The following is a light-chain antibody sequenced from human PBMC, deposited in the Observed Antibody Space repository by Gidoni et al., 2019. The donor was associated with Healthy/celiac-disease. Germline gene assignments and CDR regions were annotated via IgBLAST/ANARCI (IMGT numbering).Light chain of an antibody. CDR1: SSDVGGYNY. J-gene: IGLJ2*01. V-gene: IGLV2-8*01. Sequence: QSALTHPPSASGSPGQSVTISCTGTSSDVGGYNYFSWYQQHPGKAPKLMIYEVSKRPSGVPDRFSGSKSGNTASLTVSGLQAEDEADYYCSSYAGSNNVVFGGGTKLTVL. CDR3: SSYAGSNNVV. CDR2: EVS.